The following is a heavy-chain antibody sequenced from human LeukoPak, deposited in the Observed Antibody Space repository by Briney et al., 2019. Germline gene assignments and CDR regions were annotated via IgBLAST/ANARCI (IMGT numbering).Heavy chain of an antibody. Sequence: PGGSLRLSCAASGFTFSSYAMHWVRQAPGKGLEWVAVISYDGSNKNYADSVEGRFTISRDNSKNTLYLQMNSLRAEDTALYYCARGAYGDYDYWGQGTLVTVSS. CDR3: ARGAYGDYDY. J-gene: IGHJ4*02. CDR2: ISYDGSNK. D-gene: IGHD4-17*01. CDR1: GFTFSSYA. V-gene: IGHV3-30*04.